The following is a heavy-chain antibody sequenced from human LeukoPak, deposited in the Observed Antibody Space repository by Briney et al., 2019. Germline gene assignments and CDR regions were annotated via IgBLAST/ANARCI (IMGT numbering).Heavy chain of an antibody. D-gene: IGHD1-7*01. Sequence: SQTLPLPYAISGDSVSSNSAAWNWIRPSPSRGLEWLGRTFYRAKLFNDYPESVKSRITIIPDTSKNQFSLQLNSVTPEDTAVYYCEDWNYERLNPYVDAFDIWGQGTMVTVSS. V-gene: IGHV6-1*01. J-gene: IGHJ3*02. CDR1: GDSVSSNSAA. CDR2: TFYRAKLFN. CDR3: EDWNYERLNPYVDAFDI.